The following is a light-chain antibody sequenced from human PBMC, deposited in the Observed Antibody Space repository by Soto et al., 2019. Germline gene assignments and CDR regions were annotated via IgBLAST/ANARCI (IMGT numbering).Light chain of an antibody. J-gene: IGKJ4*01. Sequence: ESVLTQSPGTLSLSPGERATLSCRASQSVAKNFLAWYQQKPGQAPRLLIYGASSKASGIPDRFSGSGSGTDFTLTISRLEPEDFAVFYCHQDASSPLTFGGGTKVEI. CDR1: QSVAKNF. CDR3: HQDASSPLT. CDR2: GAS. V-gene: IGKV3-20*01.